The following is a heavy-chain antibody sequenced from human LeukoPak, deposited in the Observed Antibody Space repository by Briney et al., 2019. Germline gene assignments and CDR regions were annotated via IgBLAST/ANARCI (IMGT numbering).Heavy chain of an antibody. D-gene: IGHD2-21*01. CDR1: GYSFTSYW. V-gene: IGHV5-51*01. J-gene: IGHJ3*02. CDR2: LYPVDSET. CDR3: ARRRDWAGAFDI. Sequence: GESLKISCQGSGYSFTSYWIGWVRQMPGKGLEWMGFLYPVDSETRYSPSFQGQVTIPAEKSISTAYLQWSSLKASDTAMYYCARRRDWAGAFDIWGQGTMVTVSS.